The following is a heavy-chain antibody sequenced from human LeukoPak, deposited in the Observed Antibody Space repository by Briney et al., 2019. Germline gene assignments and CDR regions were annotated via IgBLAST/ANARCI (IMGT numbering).Heavy chain of an antibody. CDR1: GGSISSYY. CDR3: ARSVLWFGELSYNWFDP. Sequence: PSETLSLTCTVSGGSISSYYWSWIRQPAGKGLEWIGRIYISGSTNYNPSLKSRVTMSVDTSKNQFSLKLSSVTAADTAVYYCARSVLWFGELSYNWFDPWGQGTLVTVSS. V-gene: IGHV4-4*07. D-gene: IGHD3-10*01. CDR2: IYISGST. J-gene: IGHJ5*02.